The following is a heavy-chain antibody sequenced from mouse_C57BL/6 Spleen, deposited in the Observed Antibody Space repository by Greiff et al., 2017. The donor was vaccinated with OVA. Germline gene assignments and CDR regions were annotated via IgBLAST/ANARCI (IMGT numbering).Heavy chain of an antibody. D-gene: IGHD2-3*01. J-gene: IGHJ3*01. Sequence: EVKVVESGEGLVKPGGSLKLSCAASGFTFSSYAMSWVRQTPEKRLEWVAYISSGGDYIYYADTVKGRFTISRDNARNTLYLQMSSLKSEDTAMYYCTRDRGLLRFAYWGQGTLVTVSA. V-gene: IGHV5-9-1*02. CDR2: ISSGGDYI. CDR3: TRDRGLLRFAY. CDR1: GFTFSSYA.